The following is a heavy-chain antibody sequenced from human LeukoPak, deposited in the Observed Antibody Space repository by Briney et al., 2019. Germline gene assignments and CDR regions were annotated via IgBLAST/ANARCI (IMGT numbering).Heavy chain of an antibody. Sequence: SVKVSCKASGGTFSSYAISWVRHAPGQGLEWMGGIIPIFGTANYAQKFQGRATITADESTSTAYMELSSLRSEDTAVYYCARGPGPDYGDYVYFDYWGQGTLVTVSS. CDR2: IIPIFGTA. J-gene: IGHJ4*02. V-gene: IGHV1-69*01. CDR1: GGTFSSYA. CDR3: ARGPGPDYGDYVYFDY. D-gene: IGHD4-17*01.